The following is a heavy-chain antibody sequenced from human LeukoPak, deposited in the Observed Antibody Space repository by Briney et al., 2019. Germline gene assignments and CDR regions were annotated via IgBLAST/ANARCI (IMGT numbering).Heavy chain of an antibody. Sequence: PSETLSLTCSVSGGSISSYYWNWIRQTPGKGLEWIGYIYYSGRTNYNPSLKSRVTLSVDTSKNQFSLTLSSVTTADTAVYYCARGQKYRNGYTVTELGSGYFAYWGQGTLVTVSS. V-gene: IGHV4-59*01. CDR3: ARGQKYRNGYTVTELGSGYFAY. CDR2: IYYSGRT. CDR1: GGSISSYY. J-gene: IGHJ4*02. D-gene: IGHD5-18*01.